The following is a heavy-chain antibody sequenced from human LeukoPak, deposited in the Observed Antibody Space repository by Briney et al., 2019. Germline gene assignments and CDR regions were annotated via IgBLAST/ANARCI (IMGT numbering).Heavy chain of an antibody. V-gene: IGHV3-23*01. CDR2: ISGSGGST. Sequence: QSGGSLRLSCAASGFTFSSYAMSWVRQAPGKGLEWVSAISGSGGSTYYADSVKGRFTISRDNSKNTLYLQMNSLRAEDTAVYYCASQGGLLWFGELSGGMDAWGQGTTVTVSS. CDR3: ASQGGLLWFGELSGGMDA. CDR1: GFTFSSYA. D-gene: IGHD3-10*01. J-gene: IGHJ6*02.